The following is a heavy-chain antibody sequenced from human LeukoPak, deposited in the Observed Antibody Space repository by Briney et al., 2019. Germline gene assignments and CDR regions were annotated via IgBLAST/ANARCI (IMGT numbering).Heavy chain of an antibody. CDR3: ARRRYYESTGYFE. Sequence: PSETLSLTCAVSGDYISSSSYYWGWIRQSPGTGLEWIGDIYHSGRTYYNPSLKSRVAISIDTSKNQFSLRLRSMTAADTAVVSCARRRYYESTGYFEWGRGTLVTVSS. CDR1: GDYISSSSYY. J-gene: IGHJ1*01. CDR2: IYHSGRT. V-gene: IGHV4-39*01. D-gene: IGHD3-22*01.